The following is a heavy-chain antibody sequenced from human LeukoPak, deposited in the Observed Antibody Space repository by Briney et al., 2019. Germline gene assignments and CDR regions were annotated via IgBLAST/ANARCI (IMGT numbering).Heavy chain of an antibody. CDR2: IYDGGNT. CDR3: ASHSLTAAGIVRH. Sequence: PSETLSLTCTVSLGSFTSYYWSWIRQPPGKGLEWIAYIYDGGNTNYNSSLKSRVTISVDTSKNQFSLKLISVTAADTAMYYCASHSLTAAGIVRHWGQGTLVTVSS. J-gene: IGHJ1*01. CDR1: LGSFTSYY. V-gene: IGHV4-59*01. D-gene: IGHD6-13*01.